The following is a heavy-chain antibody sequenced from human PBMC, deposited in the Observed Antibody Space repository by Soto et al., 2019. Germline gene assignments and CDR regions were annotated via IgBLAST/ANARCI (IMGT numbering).Heavy chain of an antibody. CDR3: ARGVSSSWAGELAGYYYYMDV. CDR2: ISSNGGST. J-gene: IGHJ6*03. D-gene: IGHD6-13*01. CDR1: GFTFSSYA. V-gene: IGHV3-64*01. Sequence: GGSLRLSCAASGFTFSSYAMHWVRQAPGKGLEYVSAISSNGGSTYYANSVKGRFTISRDNSKNTLYLQMGSLRAEDMAVYYCARGVSSSWAGELAGYYYYMDVWGKGTTVTVSS.